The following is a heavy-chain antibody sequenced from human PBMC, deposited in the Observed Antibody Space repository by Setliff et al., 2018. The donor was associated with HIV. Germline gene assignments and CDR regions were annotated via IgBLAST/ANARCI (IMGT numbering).Heavy chain of an antibody. V-gene: IGHV1-69*13. Sequence: SVKVSCKASGGTLSSHAISWVRQAPGQGLEWMGGIIPIFGSANHAQKFKDRVTITADESTNTVYMELSSLRSEDAAVYYCATGEMATTRGWFFDNWGQGTLVTVSS. D-gene: IGHD3-16*01. CDR2: IIPIFGSA. J-gene: IGHJ4*02. CDR1: GGTLSSHA. CDR3: ATGEMATTRGWFFDN.